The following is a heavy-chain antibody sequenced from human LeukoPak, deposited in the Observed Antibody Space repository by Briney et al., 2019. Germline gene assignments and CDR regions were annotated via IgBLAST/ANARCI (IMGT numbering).Heavy chain of an antibody. Sequence: PGGSLRLSCAASGFTVSSNYMNWVRQAPGKGLEWVANIKQDGSEKYYVDSVKGRFTISRDNAKNSLYLQMNSLRAEDTAVYYCASLYGMDVWGQGTTVTVSS. CDR2: IKQDGSEK. CDR1: GFTVSSNY. V-gene: IGHV3-7*01. CDR3: ASLYGMDV. J-gene: IGHJ6*02.